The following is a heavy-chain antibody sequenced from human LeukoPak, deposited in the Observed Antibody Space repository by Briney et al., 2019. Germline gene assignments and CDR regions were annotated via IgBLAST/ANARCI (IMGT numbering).Heavy chain of an antibody. V-gene: IGHV3-23*01. CDR1: GFTFSSYA. CDR3: ARASDCTGYPQLPFDF. J-gene: IGHJ4*02. CDR2: FSGAGGGGTT. D-gene: IGHD3/OR15-3a*01. Sequence: PGGSLRLSCAASGFTFSSYAMSWVRQAPGKGLEWVSGFSGAGGGGTTFYADSVKGRFTISRDNSKSTLFLQMNSLRAEDTALYYCARASDCTGYPQLPFDFWGQGTLVTVSS.